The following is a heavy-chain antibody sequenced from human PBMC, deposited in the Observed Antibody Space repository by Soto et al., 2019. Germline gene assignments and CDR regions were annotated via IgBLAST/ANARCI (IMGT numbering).Heavy chain of an antibody. V-gene: IGHV4-59*01. J-gene: IGHJ4*02. CDR3: ARESYYGSGATGVGY. CDR1: GGSISNFY. CDR2: IYYSGTT. Sequence: SETLSLTCTVSGGSISNFYWSWIRQPPGKGLEWIGYIYYSGTTSYNPSLNSRVTISVDTSKNQFSLKLNSVTAADTAVYYCARESYYGSGATGVGYWGQGTLVTVSS. D-gene: IGHD3-10*01.